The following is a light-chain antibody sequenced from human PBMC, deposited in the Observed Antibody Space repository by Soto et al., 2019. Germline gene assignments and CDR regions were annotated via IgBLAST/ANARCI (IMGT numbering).Light chain of an antibody. Sequence: GDRVTITCRASQDITPYLAWYQQKPGKAPKLLIYAASTLQSGVPSRFSGSGSGTEFTLAISSLQPEDFAIYYCQQLKSYPLTFGGGTKVEIK. V-gene: IGKV1-9*01. CDR1: QDITPY. CDR2: AAS. J-gene: IGKJ4*01. CDR3: QQLKSYPLT.